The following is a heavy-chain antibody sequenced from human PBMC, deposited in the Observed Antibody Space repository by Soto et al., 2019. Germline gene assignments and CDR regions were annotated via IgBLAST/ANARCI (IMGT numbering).Heavy chain of an antibody. CDR2: INPSGGST. CDR1: GYTFTSYY. J-gene: IGHJ3*02. V-gene: IGHV1-46*01. CDR3: ARDLGDTAMALDAFDI. Sequence: ASVKVSCKASGYTFTSYYMHWVRQAPGQGLEWMGIINPSGGSTSYAQKFQGRVTMTRDTSTSTVYMELGSLRSEDTAVYYCARDLGDTAMALDAFDIWGKGTMVTVSS. D-gene: IGHD5-18*01.